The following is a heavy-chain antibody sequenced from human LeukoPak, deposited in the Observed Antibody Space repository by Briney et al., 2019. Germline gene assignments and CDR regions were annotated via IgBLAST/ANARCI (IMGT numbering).Heavy chain of an antibody. CDR3: ATYYYDSSGRDY. Sequence: ASVKVSCKASGGTFSSYAISWVRQAPGQGLEWMGIINPSGGSTSYAQKFQGRVTMTRDTSTSTVYMELSSLRSEDTAVYYCATYYYDSSGRDYWGQGTLVIVSS. CDR1: GGTFSSYA. J-gene: IGHJ4*02. V-gene: IGHV1-46*01. D-gene: IGHD3-22*01. CDR2: INPSGGST.